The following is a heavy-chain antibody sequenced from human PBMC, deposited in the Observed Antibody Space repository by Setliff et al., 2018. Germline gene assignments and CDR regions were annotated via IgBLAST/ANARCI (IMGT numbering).Heavy chain of an antibody. Sequence: SETLSLTCTVSGGSISSGTYYWSWIRQPAGKGLEWIGRLHTSGNTNYNPSLKSRLTISVDPSKNQVSLELKSATTADTAVYYCARDRTAYNYGMDVWGQGTTVTVSS. CDR3: ARDRTAYNYGMDV. CDR2: LHTSGNT. V-gene: IGHV4-61*02. D-gene: IGHD5-18*01. CDR1: GGSISSGTYY. J-gene: IGHJ6*02.